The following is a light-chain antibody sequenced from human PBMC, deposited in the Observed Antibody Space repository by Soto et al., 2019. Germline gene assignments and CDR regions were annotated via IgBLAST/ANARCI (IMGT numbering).Light chain of an antibody. Sequence: VLTQSPGTLSLSPGERATLSCRASQSISSSNLAWYHQKPGQAPRLLIYAASARVTGIPDRFSGSVSGTDFTLTISRLEAEDFAVYYCQHYGSSPPFTFGPGTKVDIK. CDR1: QSISSSN. V-gene: IGKV3-20*01. CDR2: AAS. CDR3: QHYGSSPPFT. J-gene: IGKJ3*01.